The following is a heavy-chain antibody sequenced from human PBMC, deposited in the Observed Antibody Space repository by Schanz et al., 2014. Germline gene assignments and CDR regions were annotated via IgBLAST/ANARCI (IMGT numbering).Heavy chain of an antibody. J-gene: IGHJ4*02. D-gene: IGHD3-3*01. CDR1: GFTFSSYA. Sequence: EVQLLESGGGLVQPGGSLRLSCAASGFTFSSYAMSWVRQAPGKGLEWVSAISGGGGTTYYADSVKGRFTMSRDNSKNTLYLQMNSLRAEDTAVYYCVRDSFFAFDYWGQGTLVTVSS. CDR3: VRDSFFAFDY. CDR2: ISGGGGTT. V-gene: IGHV3-23*01.